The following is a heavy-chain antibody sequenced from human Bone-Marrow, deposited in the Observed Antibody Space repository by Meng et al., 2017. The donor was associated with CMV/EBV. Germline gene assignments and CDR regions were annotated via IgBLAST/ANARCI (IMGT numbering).Heavy chain of an antibody. D-gene: IGHD3-3*01. J-gene: IGHJ4*02. CDR3: ARVSYDFWSGYLFAY. CDR1: GGSISSYY. CDR2: IYYSGST. Sequence: GSLRLSCTVSGGSISSYYWSWIRQPPGKGLEWIGYIYYSGSTNYNPSLKSRVTISVDTSKNQFSLKLSSVTAADTAVYYCARVSYDFWSGYLFAYWGQGNLV. V-gene: IGHV4-59*01.